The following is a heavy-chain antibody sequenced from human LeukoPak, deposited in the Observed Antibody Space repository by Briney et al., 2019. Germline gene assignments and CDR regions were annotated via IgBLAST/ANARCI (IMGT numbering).Heavy chain of an antibody. Sequence: GGSLRLSCAASGFTFSRYSMNWVRQAPGKGLEWVSYISSGTSTIYYADSVKGRFTISRDNAKNSLYLQMNSLRAEDTAVYYCARDVLYYHLIFDYWGQGTLVTVSS. CDR3: ARDVLYYHLIFDY. CDR2: ISSGTSTI. D-gene: IGHD3-22*01. J-gene: IGHJ4*02. V-gene: IGHV3-48*01. CDR1: GFTFSRYS.